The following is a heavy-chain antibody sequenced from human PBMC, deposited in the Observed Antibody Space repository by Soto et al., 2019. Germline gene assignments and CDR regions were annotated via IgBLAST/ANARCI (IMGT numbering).Heavy chain of an antibody. CDR2: IIPIFGTA. CDR3: APWGGVGGSYRPFDY. Sequence: QVQLVQSGAEVKKPGSSVKVSCKASGGTFSSYAISWVRQAPGQGLEWMGGIIPIFGTANYAQKFQGRVTIPGDEPTSTAYMGLSSRRSEDTAVYYWAPWGGVGGSYRPFDYWGQGTLVTVSS. CDR1: GGTFSSYA. V-gene: IGHV1-69*01. D-gene: IGHD3-16*02. J-gene: IGHJ4*02.